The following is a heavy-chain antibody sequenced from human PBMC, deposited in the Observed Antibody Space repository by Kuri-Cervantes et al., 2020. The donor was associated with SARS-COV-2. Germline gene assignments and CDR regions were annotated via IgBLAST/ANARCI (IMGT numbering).Heavy chain of an antibody. CDR1: GFTFSTDA. Sequence: GESLKISCAASGFTFSTDAMSWVRQAPGKGLEWVSAISRSGTYYADPVQGRFTISRDNSTNTLYLQMNSLRAEDTAVYYCAKVSDSMTTVTTLGVWGQGTLVTVSS. D-gene: IGHD4-17*01. J-gene: IGHJ4*02. V-gene: IGHV3-23*01. CDR2: ISRSGT. CDR3: AKVSDSMTTVTTLGV.